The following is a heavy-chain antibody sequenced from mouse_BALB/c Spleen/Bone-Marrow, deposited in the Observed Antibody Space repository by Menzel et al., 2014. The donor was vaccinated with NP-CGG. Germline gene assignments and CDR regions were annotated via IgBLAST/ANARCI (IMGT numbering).Heavy chain of an antibody. Sequence: EVKLMESGAELVKPGASVKLSCTASGFNIKDTYMHWVKQRPGQGLEWIGRIDPANGNTKYDPKFQGKATITADTSSNTAYLQLSSLTSEDTAVYYCARVKLWSYAMDYWGQGTSVTVSS. J-gene: IGHJ4*01. V-gene: IGHV14-3*02. CDR1: GFNIKDTY. CDR2: IDPANGNT. CDR3: ARVKLWSYAMDY. D-gene: IGHD1-1*02.